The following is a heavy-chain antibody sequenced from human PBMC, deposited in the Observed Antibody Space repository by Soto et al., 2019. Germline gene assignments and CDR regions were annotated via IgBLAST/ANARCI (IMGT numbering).Heavy chain of an antibody. CDR1: GGSISSYY. D-gene: IGHD5-12*01. J-gene: IGHJ3*02. Sequence: SETLSLTCTVSGGSISSYYWSWIRQPPGKGLEWIGEIYHSGSTNYNPSLKSRVTISVDTSKNQFSLKLTSVTAADTAVYYCARPPPATAAFDIWGQGTMVTVSS. V-gene: IGHV4-59*12. CDR3: ARPPPATAAFDI. CDR2: IYHSGST.